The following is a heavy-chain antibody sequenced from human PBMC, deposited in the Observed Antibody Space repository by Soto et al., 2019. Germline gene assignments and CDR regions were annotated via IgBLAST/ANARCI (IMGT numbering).Heavy chain of an antibody. J-gene: IGHJ4*02. CDR3: ARAYDFWSGSLDS. CDR1: GGSVSSGDYT. Sequence: QLQLQESGSGLVRPSQTLSLTCTVSGGSVSSGDYTWNWIRQSPGKGLEWIGYISQSGSTDYNQSLKSRVTISVDRSKTQFSLWLSSVTAADTAFYFCARAYDFWSGSLDSWGQGTLVTVSS. D-gene: IGHD3-3*01. V-gene: IGHV4-30-2*06. CDR2: ISQSGST.